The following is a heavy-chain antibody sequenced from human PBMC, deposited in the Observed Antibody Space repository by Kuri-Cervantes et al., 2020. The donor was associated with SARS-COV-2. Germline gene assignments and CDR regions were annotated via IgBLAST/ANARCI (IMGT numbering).Heavy chain of an antibody. Sequence: GSLRLSCAVYGGSFSGYYWSWIRQPPGKGLEWIGYISDSGSTKYNPSLKSRVTISADTSKNQVSLKLSSVTAADTAVYYCARVISETTGFHYWGRGPL. V-gene: IGHV4-59*01. CDR3: ARVISETTGFHY. CDR2: ISDSGST. J-gene: IGHJ4*02. D-gene: IGHD1/OR15-1a*01. CDR1: GGSFSGYY.